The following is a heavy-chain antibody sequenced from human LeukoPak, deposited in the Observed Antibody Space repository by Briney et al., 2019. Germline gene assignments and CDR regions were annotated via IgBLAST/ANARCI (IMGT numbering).Heavy chain of an antibody. CDR1: GDSITSGTFS. D-gene: IGHD4-17*01. CDR2: IYQSGRT. CDR3: SRGVMNGDYSWFDP. V-gene: IGHV4-30-2*01. J-gene: IGHJ5*02. Sequence: SETLSLTCAVSGDSITSGTFSWSRIRQPPGKGLEWIGYIYQSGRTFYTLSLRSRVAISVDRSKNQFSLRLTSVTAADTAVYYCSRGVMNGDYSWFDPWGQGTLVIVSS.